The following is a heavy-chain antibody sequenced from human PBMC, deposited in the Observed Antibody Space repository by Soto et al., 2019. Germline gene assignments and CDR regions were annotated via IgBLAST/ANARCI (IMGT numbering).Heavy chain of an antibody. J-gene: IGHJ3*02. V-gene: IGHV5-51*01. D-gene: IGHD6-13*01. CDR2: IYPGDSDT. CDR3: ARRLTYSSSYDNDAFDI. Sequence: GESLKISCKCSGYSFTSYWIGWVRQMPGKGLEWMGIIYPGDSDTRYSPSFQGQVTISADKSISTAYLKRSSLKASDTAMYYCARRLTYSSSYDNDAFDIWGQGTMVTVSS. CDR1: GYSFTSYW.